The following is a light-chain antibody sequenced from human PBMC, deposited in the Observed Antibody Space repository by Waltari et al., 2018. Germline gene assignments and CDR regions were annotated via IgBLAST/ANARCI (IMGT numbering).Light chain of an antibody. CDR3: QQYYGIPT. CDR1: QSVLYSSSSQNY. Sequence: DIVMTQSPDSLAVSLGEGASINCKSSQSVLYSSSSQNYLAWYQQKPGQPPKLLITWASTRESGVPDRFSGSGSGTDFTLTISSLQAEDVAVYFCQQYYGIPTFGQGTKVEIK. J-gene: IGKJ1*01. V-gene: IGKV4-1*01. CDR2: WAS.